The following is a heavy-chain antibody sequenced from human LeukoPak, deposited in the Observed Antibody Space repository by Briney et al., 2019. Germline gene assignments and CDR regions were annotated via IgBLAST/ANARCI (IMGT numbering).Heavy chain of an antibody. J-gene: IGHJ4*02. CDR2: INHSGST. Sequence: SETLSLTCAVYGGSFSGYYWSWIRQPPGKGLEWIGEINHSGSTNYNPSLKSRVTISVDTSKNQFSLKLSSVTAADTAVYYCARGVAAAGTPFDYWGQGTLVAVSS. V-gene: IGHV4-34*01. D-gene: IGHD6-13*01. CDR3: ARGVAAAGTPFDY. CDR1: GGSFSGYY.